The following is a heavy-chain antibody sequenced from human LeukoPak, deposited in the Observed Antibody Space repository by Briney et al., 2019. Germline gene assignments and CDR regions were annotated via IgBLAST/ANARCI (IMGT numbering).Heavy chain of an antibody. CDR2: ISYDGSNK. J-gene: IGHJ4*02. CDR1: GFTFSSYA. CDR3: ARDRFYGGNSGPFDY. V-gene: IGHV3-30-3*01. D-gene: IGHD4-23*01. Sequence: GGSLRLSCAASGFTFSSYAMHWVRQAPGKGLEWVAVISYDGSNKYYADSVKGRFTISRDNSKNTLYLQMNSLRAEDTAVYYCARDRFYGGNSGPFDYWGQGTLVTVSS.